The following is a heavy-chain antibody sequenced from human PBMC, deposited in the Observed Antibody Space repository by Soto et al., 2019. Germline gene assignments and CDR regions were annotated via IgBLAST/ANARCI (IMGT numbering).Heavy chain of an antibody. CDR3: ARSFCRDAVRCNWFDP. V-gene: IGHV4-59*01. Sequence: QVQLQESGPGLVKSSETLSLTCTVSGASSSSYYWSWIRQPPGKGLEWIGYMNDFGRTIYNPSLKSRVTISLDTSKNQFALKLTSVIAADTAVYYCARSFCRDAVRCNWFDPGGQGTLVTVSS. CDR1: GASSSSYY. J-gene: IGHJ5*02. D-gene: IGHD2-8*01. CDR2: MNDFGRT.